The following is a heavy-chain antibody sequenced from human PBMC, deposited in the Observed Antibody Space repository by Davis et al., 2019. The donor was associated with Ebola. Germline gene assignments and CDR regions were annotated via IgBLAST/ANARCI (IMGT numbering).Heavy chain of an antibody. V-gene: IGHV3-30*04. D-gene: IGHD3-3*01. J-gene: IGHJ4*02. CDR3: ARALHDRFLDY. CDR2: TSHNERER. CDR1: GFTFSNHA. Sequence: PGGSLRLSCVASGFTFSNHAMHWVRQAPGKGLEWVAVTSHNERERFYGESVQGRFTISRDNSENVLYLQMDSLRPDETAIYFCARALHDRFLDYWGQGTPVTVSS.